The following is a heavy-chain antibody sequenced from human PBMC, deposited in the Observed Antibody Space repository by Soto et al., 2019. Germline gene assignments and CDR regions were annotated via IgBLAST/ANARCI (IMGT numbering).Heavy chain of an antibody. CDR1: GFTFSSYG. CDR2: ISYDGSNK. V-gene: IGHV3-30*18. J-gene: IGHJ6*03. CDR3: AKEGPPGYYYYYMDV. Sequence: GGSLRLSCAASGFTFSSYGMHWVRQAPGKGLEWVAVISYDGSNKYYADSVKGRFTISRDNSKNTLYLQMNSLRAEDTAVYYCAKEGPPGYYYYYMDVWGKGTTVTVSS.